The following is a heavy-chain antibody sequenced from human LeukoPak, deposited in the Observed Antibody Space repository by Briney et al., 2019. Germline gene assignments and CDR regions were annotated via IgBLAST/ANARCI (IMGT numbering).Heavy chain of an antibody. J-gene: IGHJ4*02. Sequence: GASVKVSCKASGYTFTGYYMHWVRQAPGQGLEWMGWINPNSGGTNYAQKFQGRVTMTRDTSISTAYMELSRLRSDDTAVYYCARVPGPGSSWLDYWGQGTLVTVSS. CDR3: ARVPGPGSSWLDY. D-gene: IGHD6-13*01. CDR1: GYTFTGYY. CDR2: INPNSGGT. V-gene: IGHV1-2*02.